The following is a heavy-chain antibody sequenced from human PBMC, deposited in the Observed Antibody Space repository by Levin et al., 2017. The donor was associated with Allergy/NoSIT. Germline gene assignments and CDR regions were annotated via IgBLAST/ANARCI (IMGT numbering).Heavy chain of an antibody. V-gene: IGHV1-69*06. D-gene: IGHD5-18*01. J-gene: IGHJ6*02. CDR1: GGTFSSYA. CDR2: IIPIFGTA. Sequence: PGESLKISCKASGGTFSSYAISWVRQAPGQGLEWMGGIIPIFGTANYAQKFQGRVTITADKSTSTAYMELSSLRSEDTAVYYCARWGYSYGHYYYYGMDVWGQGTTVTVSS. CDR3: ARWGYSYGHYYYYGMDV.